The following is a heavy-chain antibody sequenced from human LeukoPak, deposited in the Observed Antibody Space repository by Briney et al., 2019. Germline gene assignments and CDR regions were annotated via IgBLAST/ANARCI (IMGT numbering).Heavy chain of an antibody. CDR2: ISGSGGST. CDR3: AKDALYCSSTSCYGGY. J-gene: IGHJ4*02. V-gene: IGHV3-23*01. D-gene: IGHD2-2*01. CDR1: GFTFSSYA. Sequence: GGSLRLSCAASGFTFSSYAMSWVRQAPGKGLEWVSAISGSGGSTYYADSVKGRFTISRDNSKNTLYLQMNSLRAEDTAVYYCAKDALYCSSTSCYGGYWGQGTLVTVSS.